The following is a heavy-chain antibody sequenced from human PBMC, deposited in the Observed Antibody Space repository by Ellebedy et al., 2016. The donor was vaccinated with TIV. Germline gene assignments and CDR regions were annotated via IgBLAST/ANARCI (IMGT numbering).Heavy chain of an antibody. Sequence: MPSETLSLTCIVSGDSISSTNYFWGWIRQPPGKGREWIGSLNYGGESYFDPSLKSRVTVSVATSKNQFSRNLSSVTAADTAVYYCARDPALPRGRFDTWGQGTLVTVSS. CDR1: GDSISSTNYF. CDR3: ARDPALPRGRFDT. CDR2: LNYGGES. J-gene: IGHJ5*02. V-gene: IGHV4-39*07.